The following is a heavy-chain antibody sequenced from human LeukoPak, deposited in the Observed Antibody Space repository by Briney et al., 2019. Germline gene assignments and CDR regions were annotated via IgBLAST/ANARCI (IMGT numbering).Heavy chain of an antibody. CDR3: AKDATAVPGTVYMDV. CDR2: ISSSGSTI. D-gene: IGHD6-13*01. Sequence: GGSLRLSCAASGFTFSSYEMNWVRQAPGKGLEWVSYISSSGSTIYYADSVKGRFTISRDNAKNSVYLQMTSLRAEDTALYYCAKDATAVPGTVYMDVWGKGTTVTISS. CDR1: GFTFSSYE. V-gene: IGHV3-48*03. J-gene: IGHJ6*03.